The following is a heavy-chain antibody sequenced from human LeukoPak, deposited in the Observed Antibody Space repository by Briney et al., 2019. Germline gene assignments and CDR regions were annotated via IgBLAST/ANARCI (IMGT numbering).Heavy chain of an antibody. V-gene: IGHV1-24*01. CDR3: ATSPARVCSSTSCPRYYYYYMDV. Sequence: ASVKVSCKVSGYTLTELSMHWVRQAPGKGLGWMGGFDPEDGETIYAQKFQGRVTMTEDTSTDTAYMELSSLRSEDTAVYYCATSPARVCSSTSCPRYYYYYMDVWGKGTTVTVSS. CDR2: FDPEDGET. D-gene: IGHD2-2*01. J-gene: IGHJ6*03. CDR1: GYTLTELS.